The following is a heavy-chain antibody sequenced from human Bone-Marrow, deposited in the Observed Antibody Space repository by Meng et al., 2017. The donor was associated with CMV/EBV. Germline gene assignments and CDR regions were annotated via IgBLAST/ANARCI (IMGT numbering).Heavy chain of an antibody. V-gene: IGHV3-21*01. J-gene: IGHJ4*02. CDR2: ITSSSAYM. CDR1: GFTFSYYS. Sequence: GESLKISCAASGFTFSYYSMNWVRQAPGKGLEWVASITSSSAYMHYADSMKGRFTISRDNAENSLYLHLNSLRVEDTAVYYCARDKTVRETLPYLFDLWGQGTLVTFSS. D-gene: IGHD2-2*02. CDR3: ARDKTVRETLPYLFDL.